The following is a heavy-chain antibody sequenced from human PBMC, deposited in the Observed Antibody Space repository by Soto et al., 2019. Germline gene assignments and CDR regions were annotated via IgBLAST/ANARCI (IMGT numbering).Heavy chain of an antibody. V-gene: IGHV4-59*01. CDR1: GGSISSYY. Sequence: SETLSLTCTVSGGSISSYYWSWIRQPPGKGLEWIGYIYYSGSTNYNPSHKSRVTISVDTSKNQFSLKLSSVTVADTAVYFCASYSGYSSGPYYYYYGMDVWGQGTTVTVSS. CDR3: ASYSGYSSGPYYYYYGMDV. J-gene: IGHJ6*02. D-gene: IGHD6-19*01. CDR2: IYYSGST.